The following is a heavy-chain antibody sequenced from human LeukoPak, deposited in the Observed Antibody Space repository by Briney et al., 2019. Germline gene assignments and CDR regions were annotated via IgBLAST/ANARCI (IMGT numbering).Heavy chain of an antibody. Sequence: PSETLSLTCAVYGGSFSGYYWSWIRRPPGKGLEWIGEINHSGSTNYNPSLKSRVTISVDTSKNQFSLKLSSVTAADTAVYYCARGRYGGNSGIDYWGQGTLVTVSS. CDR2: INHSGST. CDR1: GGSFSGYY. V-gene: IGHV4-34*01. CDR3: ARGRYGGNSGIDY. J-gene: IGHJ4*02. D-gene: IGHD4-23*01.